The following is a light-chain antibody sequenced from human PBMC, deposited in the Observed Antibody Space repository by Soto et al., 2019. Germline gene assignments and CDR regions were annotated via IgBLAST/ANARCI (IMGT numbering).Light chain of an antibody. CDR1: SGSFASNY. J-gene: IGLJ7*01. CDR2: EDN. Sequence: NFMLTQPHSVSESPGKTVTISCTRSSGSFASNYVQWYQQRPGSAPTTVIYEDNQRPSGVPDRFSGSIDSSSNSASLTISGLRAEDEADYYCQSYDNTPGAVFGGGTQLTVL. V-gene: IGLV6-57*03. CDR3: QSYDNTPGAV.